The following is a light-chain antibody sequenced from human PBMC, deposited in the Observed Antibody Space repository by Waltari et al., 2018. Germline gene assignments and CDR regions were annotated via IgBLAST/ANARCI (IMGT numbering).Light chain of an antibody. Sequence: DIVMTQSPDSLAVSLGERATIDCKSSQSILYSSNNKNYLAWYQRKPGQPPKLLIYWASTRESGVPDRFSGSGSGTDFTLTISSLQAEDVAVYYCQQYYSTPPSFGVGTKVEIK. V-gene: IGKV4-1*01. CDR3: QQYYSTPPS. CDR1: QSILYSSNNKNY. CDR2: WAS. J-gene: IGKJ4*01.